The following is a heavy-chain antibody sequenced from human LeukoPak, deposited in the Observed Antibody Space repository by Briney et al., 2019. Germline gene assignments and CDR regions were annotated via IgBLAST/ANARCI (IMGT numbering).Heavy chain of an antibody. Sequence: GGSLRLSCAASGFTFSSYAMHWVRQAPGKGLEWVAIISYDGNNKYYADSVKGRFTVSRDNSKNTLYLQMNSLRAEDTAVYYCARDERITMIVVVPGELDYWGQGTLVTVSS. J-gene: IGHJ4*02. V-gene: IGHV3-30-3*01. D-gene: IGHD3-22*01. CDR1: GFTFSSYA. CDR2: ISYDGNNK. CDR3: ARDERITMIVVVPGELDY.